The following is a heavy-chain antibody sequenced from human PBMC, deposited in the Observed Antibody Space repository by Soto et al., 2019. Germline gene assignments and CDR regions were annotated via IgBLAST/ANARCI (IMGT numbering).Heavy chain of an antibody. Sequence: QVRLVQSGAEVKKPGASVKVSCKGSGYTFTSYGVTWVRQAPGQGLDRMGWISAHNGNTNYAQTLQGRVTVTRDTSTSTAYMELRSLRSDDTAVYYCARGRYGDYWGQGALVTVSS. D-gene: IGHD1-1*01. J-gene: IGHJ4*02. V-gene: IGHV1-18*01. CDR1: GYTFTSYG. CDR2: ISAHNGNT. CDR3: ARGRYGDY.